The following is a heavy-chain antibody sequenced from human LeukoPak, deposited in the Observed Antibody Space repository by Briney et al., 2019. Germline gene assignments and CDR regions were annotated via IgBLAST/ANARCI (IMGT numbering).Heavy chain of an antibody. CDR3: ASLASIAAAAADAFDI. D-gene: IGHD6-13*01. Sequence: KPGGSLRLSCAASGFTFSDYYMSWIRQAPGKGLEWVSYISSSGSTIYYADSVKGRFTISRDNAKNSLYLQMNSLRAEDTAVYYCASLASIAAAAADAFDIWGQGTMVTVSS. CDR1: GFTFSDYY. J-gene: IGHJ3*02. V-gene: IGHV3-11*01. CDR2: ISSSGSTI.